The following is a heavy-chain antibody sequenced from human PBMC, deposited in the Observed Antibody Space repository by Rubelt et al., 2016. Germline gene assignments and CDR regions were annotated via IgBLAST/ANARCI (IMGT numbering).Heavy chain of an antibody. J-gene: IGHJ4*02. CDR1: GFTFSSYA. D-gene: IGHD3-10*01. CDR3: AKDVFPPGNYFDY. Sequence: EVQLVESGGGLVQPGGSLRLSCAASGFTFSSYAMSWVRQAPGKGLEWVSAISGSGGSTYYEEPVKGRFTISRDNSKDKLYLQMNSLRAEDTAVYYCAKDVFPPGNYFDYWGQGTLVTVSS. V-gene: IGHV3-23*04. CDR2: ISGSGGST.